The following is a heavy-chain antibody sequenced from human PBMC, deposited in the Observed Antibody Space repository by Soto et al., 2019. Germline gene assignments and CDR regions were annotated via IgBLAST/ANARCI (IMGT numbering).Heavy chain of an antibody. J-gene: IGHJ5*02. V-gene: IGHV3-7*01. CDR3: ARDSAMVTEMGWFDP. Sequence: EVQLVQSGGGLVQPGGSLRLSYAVSGFTFSNYWMTWVRQSPGKGLVWVATIKHPDGSEKYYVDSVKCRFTISRDNAKNSVYLQMDSVIAEDTAVYYCARDSAMVTEMGWFDPWGQGTLVTVSS. D-gene: IGHD5-18*01. CDR1: GFTFSNYW. CDR2: IKHPDGSEK.